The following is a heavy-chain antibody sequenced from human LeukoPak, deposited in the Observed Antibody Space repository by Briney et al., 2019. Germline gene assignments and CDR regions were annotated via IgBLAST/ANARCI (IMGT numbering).Heavy chain of an antibody. CDR1: GFTFSSYA. J-gene: IGHJ4*02. V-gene: IGHV3-23*01. CDR3: AKAHDYGDYVVRFDY. CDR2: ISGSGGST. Sequence: PGGSLSLSCAASGFTFSSYAMSWVRQAPGKGLEWVSAISGSGGSTYYADSVKGRFTISRDNSKNTMYLQMNSLRAEDTAVYYCAKAHDYGDYVVRFDYWGQGTLVTVSS. D-gene: IGHD4-17*01.